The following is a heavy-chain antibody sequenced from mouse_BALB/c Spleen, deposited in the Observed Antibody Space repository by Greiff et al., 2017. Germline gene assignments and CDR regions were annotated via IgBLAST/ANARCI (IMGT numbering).Heavy chain of an antibody. CDR3: ARSGDTYFDV. CDR1: GYTFTSYW. CDR2: INPSTGYT. J-gene: IGHJ1*01. D-gene: IGHD3-1*01. V-gene: IGHV1-7*01. Sequence: QVHVKQSGAELAKPGASVKMSCKASGYTFTSYWMHWVKQRPGQGLEWIGYINPSTGYTEYNQKFKDKATLTADKSSSTAYMQLSSLTSEDSAVYYCARSGDTYFDVWGAGTTVTVSS.